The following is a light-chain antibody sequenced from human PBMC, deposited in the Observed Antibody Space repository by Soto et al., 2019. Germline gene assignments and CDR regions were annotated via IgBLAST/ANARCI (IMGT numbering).Light chain of an antibody. J-gene: IGKJ4*01. CDR1: QSVSSN. CDR2: GAS. V-gene: IGKV3-15*01. Sequence: EIVMTQSPATLSVSPGERATLSCRASQSVSSNLAWYQQKPGQAPRLLIYGASTRATGIPARFSGGGSGTEFTLTISSLQSEDFAVYYCQQYNNWPRVTFGGGTKVEIK. CDR3: QQYNNWPRVT.